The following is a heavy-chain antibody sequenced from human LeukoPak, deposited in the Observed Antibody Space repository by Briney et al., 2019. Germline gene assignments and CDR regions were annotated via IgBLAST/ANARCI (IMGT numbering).Heavy chain of an antibody. Sequence: GGSLRLSCAASGFTFSSYAMSWVRQAPAKGLEWVSAISGSGGSTYYADSVKGRFTISRDNSKNTLYLQMNSLRAEDTAVYYCAKDLTLVFGVVISPFDYWGQGTLVTVSS. CDR3: AKDLTLVFGVVISPFDY. CDR2: ISGSGGST. V-gene: IGHV3-23*01. D-gene: IGHD3-3*01. J-gene: IGHJ4*02. CDR1: GFTFSSYA.